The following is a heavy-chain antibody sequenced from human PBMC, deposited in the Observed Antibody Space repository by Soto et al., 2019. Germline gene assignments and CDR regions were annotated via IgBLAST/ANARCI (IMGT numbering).Heavy chain of an antibody. CDR2: IYYSGST. CDR3: ARMTYDSSGYDYYYYYGMDV. D-gene: IGHD3-22*01. J-gene: IGHJ6*02. V-gene: IGHV4-59*01. Sequence: KPSETLSLTCTVSGGSISSYYWSWIRQPPGKGLEWIGYIYYSGSTNYNPSLKSRVTISVDTSKNQFSLKLSSVTAADTAVYYCARMTYDSSGYDYYYYYGMDVWGQGTTVTVSS. CDR1: GGSISSYY.